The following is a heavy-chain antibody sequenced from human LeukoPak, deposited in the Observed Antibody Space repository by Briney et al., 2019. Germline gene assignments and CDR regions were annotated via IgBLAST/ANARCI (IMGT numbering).Heavy chain of an antibody. Sequence: SETLSLTCTVSGGSISSYYWSWIRQPAGKGLEWIGRIYTSGSTNYNPSLKSRVSISVDTSKNHFSLKLTSVTAADTAVYYCARRRYLTSGSFDYWGQGTLVTVSS. CDR1: GGSISSYY. CDR3: ARRRYLTSGSFDY. V-gene: IGHV4-4*07. J-gene: IGHJ4*02. CDR2: IYTSGST. D-gene: IGHD3-10*01.